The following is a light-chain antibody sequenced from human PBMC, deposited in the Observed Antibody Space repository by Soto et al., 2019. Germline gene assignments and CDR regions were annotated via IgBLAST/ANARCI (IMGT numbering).Light chain of an antibody. CDR1: QGISSY. V-gene: IGKV1-9*01. Sequence: DIQMTQSPSSLSASVGDRVTITCRASQGISSYLAWYQQKPGKAPKLLIYAASTLQSGVPSRFSGSGSGTEFTLTISSLQPEDFATYYCQQLNSYPGVTFGQGTRLEIK. CDR2: AAS. CDR3: QQLNSYPGVT. J-gene: IGKJ5*01.